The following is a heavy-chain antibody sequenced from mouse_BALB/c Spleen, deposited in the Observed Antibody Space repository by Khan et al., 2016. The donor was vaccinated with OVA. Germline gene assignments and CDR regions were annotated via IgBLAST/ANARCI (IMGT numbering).Heavy chain of an antibody. D-gene: IGHD2-12*01. J-gene: IGHJ4*01. CDR2: INTFTGEP. CDR1: GYTFTNYG. CDR3: SRPPYFSYSLDH. V-gene: IGHV9-3-1*01. Sequence: QIQLVQSGPEMKKPGETVKISCKASGYTFTNYGMNWVKQSPGKALKWMGWINTFTGEPTYADDFKGRFAFSLETSASTASLQINNLKTEDTATYFCSRPPYFSYSLDHWGQGTSVTVPS.